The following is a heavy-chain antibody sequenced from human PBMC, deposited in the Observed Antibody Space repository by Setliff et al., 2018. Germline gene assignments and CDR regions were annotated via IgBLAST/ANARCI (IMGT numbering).Heavy chain of an antibody. D-gene: IGHD3-10*01. J-gene: IGHJ4*02. Sequence: PSETLSLTCTVSGDSISSTSYQWGWVRQPPGKGLEWIGSIYYTGTAYYNPSLKSRVAISVDTSKNQFSLQVTSLAATDTALYFCARHEFVGGYYGSVTYRHFDYWGQGMLVTVSS. CDR1: GDSISSTSYQ. V-gene: IGHV4-39*01. CDR3: ARHEFVGGYYGSVTYRHFDY. CDR2: IYYTGTA.